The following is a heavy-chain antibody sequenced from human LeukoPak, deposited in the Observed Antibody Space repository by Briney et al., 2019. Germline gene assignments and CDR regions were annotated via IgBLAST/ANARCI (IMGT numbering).Heavy chain of an antibody. J-gene: IGHJ6*03. D-gene: IGHD2-15*01. Sequence: ASVKVSCKASGYTFTSYGISWVRRAPGQGLEWMGWISAYSGNTNYAQKLQGRVTMTTDTSTSTAYMELRSLRSDDTAVYYCARVRLGYCSGGSCYSISYYYYYMDVWGKGTTVTVSS. CDR3: ARVRLGYCSGGSCYSISYYYYYMDV. V-gene: IGHV1-18*01. CDR2: ISAYSGNT. CDR1: GYTFTSYG.